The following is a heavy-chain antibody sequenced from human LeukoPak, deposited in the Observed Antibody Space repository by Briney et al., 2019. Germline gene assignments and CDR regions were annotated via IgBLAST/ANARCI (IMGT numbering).Heavy chain of an antibody. J-gene: IGHJ4*02. V-gene: IGHV4-39*01. Sequence: SETLSLTCTVSGGSISNSDYYRGWIRQPPGKGLEWIGSIYHSGITYYNPSLKSRVTISVDTSKNQFSLKLSSVTAADTAVYYCARASRYYHMLTGYYLSAFDYWGQGTLVTASS. D-gene: IGHD3-9*01. CDR2: IYHSGIT. CDR3: ARASRYYHMLTGYYLSAFDY. CDR1: GGSISNSDYY.